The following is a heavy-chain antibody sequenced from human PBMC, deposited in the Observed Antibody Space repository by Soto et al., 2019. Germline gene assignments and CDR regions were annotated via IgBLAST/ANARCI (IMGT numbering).Heavy chain of an antibody. CDR2: INPGDSGT. Sequence: PGESLKISCQGSGYSFASYWIGWVRQTPGKDLEWMGIINPGDSGTRYSPSFQGQVTISADKSLRTAYLQWTSLKASDTALYYCARTRSFTLGFYYDGMDVWGQGTTVTVSS. V-gene: IGHV5-51*01. CDR1: GYSFASYW. CDR3: ARTRSFTLGFYYDGMDV. D-gene: IGHD6-6*01. J-gene: IGHJ6*02.